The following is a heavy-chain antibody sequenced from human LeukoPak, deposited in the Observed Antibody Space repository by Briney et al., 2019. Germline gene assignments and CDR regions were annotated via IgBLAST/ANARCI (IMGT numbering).Heavy chain of an antibody. J-gene: IGHJ4*02. D-gene: IGHD1/OR15-1a*01. V-gene: IGHV1-2*02. CDR1: GYTFTGYY. Sequence: ASVKVSCKASGYTFTGYYMXXXXXXXXXXXXXXXXXNPXXGGTNYAQKFXGXXXXXRDTSIXTAYMELSRLRSDDTAVYYCARVSRYNWNNRYFDYWGQGTLVTVSS. CDR3: ARVSRYNWNNRYFDY. CDR2: XNPXXGGT.